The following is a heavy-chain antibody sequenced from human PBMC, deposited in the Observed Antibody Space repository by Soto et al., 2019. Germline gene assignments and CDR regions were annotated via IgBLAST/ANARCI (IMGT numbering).Heavy chain of an antibody. CDR3: ATRQIGGPKGALLGFGYN. D-gene: IGHD3-10*01. Sequence: QVQLVQSGAEVKKPGASVKVSCKASGYTFTSYGISWVRQAPGQGLERMGWISAYNGNTNYAQKLQGRVTMTTDTSTSTAHMELRSLRSDDTAVYYCATRQIGGPKGALLGFGYNWGQGTLVTVSS. V-gene: IGHV1-18*01. CDR1: GYTFTSYG. J-gene: IGHJ4*02. CDR2: ISAYNGNT.